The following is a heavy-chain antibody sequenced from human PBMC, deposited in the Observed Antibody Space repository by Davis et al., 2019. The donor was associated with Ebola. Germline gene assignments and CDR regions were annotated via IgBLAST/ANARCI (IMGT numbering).Heavy chain of an antibody. CDR3: TAYSGSYFYFDY. J-gene: IGHJ4*02. D-gene: IGHD1-26*01. CDR1: GFALSSHA. V-gene: IGHV3-23*01. Sequence: GESLKISCAASGFALSSHAMSWVRQAPEKGLEWVSAISGHGDITHYADSVKGRFTISRDNSKNTLYLQMNSLKTEDTAVYYCTAYSGSYFYFDYWGQGTLVTVSS. CDR2: ISGHGDIT.